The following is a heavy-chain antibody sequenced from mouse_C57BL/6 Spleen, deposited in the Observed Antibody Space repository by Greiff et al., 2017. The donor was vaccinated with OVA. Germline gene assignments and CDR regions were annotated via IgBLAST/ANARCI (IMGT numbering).Heavy chain of an antibody. CDR2: IDPSDSYT. CDR1: GYTFTSYW. Sequence: QVQLQQPGAELVKPGASVKLSCKASGYTFTSYWMQWVKQRPGQGLEWIGEIDPSDSYTNYNQKFKGKATLTVDTSSSTAYMQLSSLTSEDSAVYYCASAGYGSSYGYWGQGTTLTVSS. J-gene: IGHJ2*01. CDR3: ASAGYGSSYGY. V-gene: IGHV1-50*01. D-gene: IGHD1-1*01.